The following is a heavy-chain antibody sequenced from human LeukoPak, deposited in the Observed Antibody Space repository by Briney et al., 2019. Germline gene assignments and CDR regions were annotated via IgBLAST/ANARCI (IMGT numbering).Heavy chain of an antibody. V-gene: IGHV3-30-3*01. D-gene: IGHD4-17*01. Sequence: PGGSLRLSCAASGFTYSDYAMSWVRQAPGKGLQWVTVISYDGSNKYYADSVKGRFTISRDNSKNTLYLQMNSLRAEDTAVYYCAKDLTLYGDYQGYVDVWGQGTTVTVSS. CDR2: ISYDGSNK. CDR3: AKDLTLYGDYQGYVDV. J-gene: IGHJ6*02. CDR1: GFTYSDYA.